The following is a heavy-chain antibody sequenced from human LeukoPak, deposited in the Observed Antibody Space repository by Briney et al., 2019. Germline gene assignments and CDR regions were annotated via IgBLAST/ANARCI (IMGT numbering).Heavy chain of an antibody. J-gene: IGHJ4*02. CDR2: ISSSSSYT. Sequence: GGSLRLSCAASGFTFSSYSMNWVRQAPGKGLEWVSSISSSSSYTNYADSVKGRFTISRDNAKNSLYLQMNSLRAEDTAVYYCARSRYCSGGSCYIFDYWGQGTLVTVSS. V-gene: IGHV3-21*04. CDR1: GFTFSSYS. D-gene: IGHD2-15*01. CDR3: ARSRYCSGGSCYIFDY.